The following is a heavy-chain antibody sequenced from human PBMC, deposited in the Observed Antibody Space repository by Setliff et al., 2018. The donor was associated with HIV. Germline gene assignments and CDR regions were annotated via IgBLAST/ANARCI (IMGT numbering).Heavy chain of an antibody. V-gene: IGHV4-39*02. J-gene: IGHJ4*02. D-gene: IGHD6-19*01. Sequence: SETLSLTCTVSGDSASNSRYYWAWIRQPPGKGLEYIGSIHYDERTYYNPSLKSRVTISLDTSKNQFSLNLTSVTAADTAVYYCTIEGAGTIVYSWGQGTLVTVS. CDR1: GDSASNSRYY. CDR3: TIEGAGTIVYS. CDR2: IHYDERT.